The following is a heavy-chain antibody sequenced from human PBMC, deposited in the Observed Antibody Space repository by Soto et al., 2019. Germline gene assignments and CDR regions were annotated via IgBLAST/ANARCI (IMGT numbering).Heavy chain of an antibody. D-gene: IGHD6-13*01. CDR1: GGSISSYY. Sequence: PSETLSLTCTVSGGSISSYYWSWIRQPAGKGLEWIGRIYTSGSTNYNPSLKSRVTMSVDTSKNQFSLKLSSVTAADTAVYYCARGGLLAAADLWYYYGMDVWGQGTTVTVSS. CDR3: ARGGLLAAADLWYYYGMDV. J-gene: IGHJ6*02. CDR2: IYTSGST. V-gene: IGHV4-4*07.